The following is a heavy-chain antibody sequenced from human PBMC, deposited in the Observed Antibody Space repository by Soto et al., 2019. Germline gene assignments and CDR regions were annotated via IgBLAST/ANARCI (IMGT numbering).Heavy chain of an antibody. Sequence: SETLSLTCTVSGGSISSYYWSWIRQPPGKGLEWIGYIYYSGSTNYNPSLKSRVTISVDTSKNQFSLKLSSVTAADTAVYYCAGTYYDFRSGYSGWFDPWGQGALVTVSS. J-gene: IGHJ5*02. V-gene: IGHV4-59*08. D-gene: IGHD3-3*01. CDR1: GGSISSYY. CDR3: AGTYYDFRSGYSGWFDP. CDR2: IYYSGST.